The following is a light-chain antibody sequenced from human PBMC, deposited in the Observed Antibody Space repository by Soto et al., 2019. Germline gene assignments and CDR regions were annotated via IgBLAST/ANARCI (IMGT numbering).Light chain of an antibody. Sequence: QSALSQPASVSGSPGQSITISRTGTSSDVGGYNYVSWYQQHPGKAPKLMISEVSNRPSGVSNRFSGSKSGNTASLTISGLQAEDEADYYCSSYTSSSTLVFGTGTKLTVL. CDR1: SSDVGGYNY. CDR2: EVS. CDR3: SSYTSSSTLV. J-gene: IGLJ1*01. V-gene: IGLV2-14*01.